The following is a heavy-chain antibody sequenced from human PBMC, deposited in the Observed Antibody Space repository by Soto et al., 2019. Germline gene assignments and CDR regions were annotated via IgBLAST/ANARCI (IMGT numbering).Heavy chain of an antibody. CDR1: GDSFTSFA. CDR3: ATDRAHKGFDY. CDR2: VLPVFGTT. D-gene: IGHD3-10*01. V-gene: IGHV1-69*13. J-gene: IGHJ4*02. Sequence: GASVKVSCKASGDSFTSFALSWVRQAPGQGLEWVGTVLPVFGTTNYAQKFQGRVTLTADESTTTAYMELRSLRSEDTAIYYCATDRAHKGFDYWGQGTLVTVSS.